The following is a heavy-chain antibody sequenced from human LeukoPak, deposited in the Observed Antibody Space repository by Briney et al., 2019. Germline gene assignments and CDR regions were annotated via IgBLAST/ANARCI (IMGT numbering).Heavy chain of an antibody. CDR3: ATLVVVAAGAFDY. CDR2: ISSSSSYI. Sequence: GGSLRLSCAASGFTFSSYSMNWVRQAPGKGLEWVSSISSSSSYIYYADSVKGRFTISRDNAKNSLYLQMNSLRAEDTAVYYCATLVVVAAGAFDYWGQGTLVTVSS. CDR1: GFTFSSYS. D-gene: IGHD2-15*01. V-gene: IGHV3-21*01. J-gene: IGHJ4*02.